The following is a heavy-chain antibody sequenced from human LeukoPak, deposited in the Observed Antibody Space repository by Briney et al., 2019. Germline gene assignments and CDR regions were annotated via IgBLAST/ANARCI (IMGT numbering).Heavy chain of an antibody. V-gene: IGHV4-34*01. CDR3: ARDAGYYSGWALSVFDY. D-gene: IGHD6-19*01. J-gene: IGHJ4*02. CDR1: VGSFSGYY. CDR2: IDHSGST. Sequence: SETLSLTCAVYVGSFSGYYWSWIRQPPGKGLEWIGEIDHSGSTNYNPSLKSRVSISVVTSKNQFSLKLSSVTAADTAVYYCARDAGYYSGWALSVFDYWGQGTLVTVSS.